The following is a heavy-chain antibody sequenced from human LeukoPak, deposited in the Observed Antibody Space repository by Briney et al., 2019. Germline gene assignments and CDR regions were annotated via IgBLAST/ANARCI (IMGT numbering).Heavy chain of an antibody. CDR2: ISAYNGNT. D-gene: IGHD3-10*01. CDR1: GYTFTSYG. V-gene: IGHV1-18*01. J-gene: IGHJ4*02. CDR3: ARDPSMIRGENTPYFDY. Sequence: VASVKVSCKASGYTFTSYGISWVRQAPGQGLEWMGWISAYNGNTNYAQKLQGRVTMTTDTSTSTAYMELNSLRSEDTAVYYCARDPSMIRGENTPYFDYWGQGTLVTVSS.